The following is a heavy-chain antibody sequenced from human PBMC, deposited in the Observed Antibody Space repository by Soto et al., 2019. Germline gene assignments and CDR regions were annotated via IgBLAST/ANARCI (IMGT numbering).Heavy chain of an antibody. CDR2: INAGNGNT. V-gene: IGHV1-3*01. J-gene: IGHJ5*02. CDR1: GYTFTSYA. Sequence: QVPLVQSGAEVKKPGASVKVSCKASGYTFTSYAMHWVRQAPGQRLEWMGWINAGNGNTKYSQKFQGRVTITRDTSASTAYMELSSLRSEDTAVYYCARGCSSTSCQVPPWFDPWGQGTLVTVSS. D-gene: IGHD2-2*01. CDR3: ARGCSSTSCQVPPWFDP.